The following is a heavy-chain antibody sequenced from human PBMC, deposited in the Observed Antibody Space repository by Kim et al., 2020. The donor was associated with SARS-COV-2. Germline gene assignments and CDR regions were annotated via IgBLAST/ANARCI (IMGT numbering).Heavy chain of an antibody. CDR1: GFTFSSYS. CDR2: ISSSSSTI. D-gene: IGHD3-10*01. CDR3: ARDRYYGSGSSPPTDY. J-gene: IGHJ4*02. Sequence: GGSLRLSCAASGFTFSSYSMNWVRQAPGKGLEWVSYISSSSSTIYYADSVKGRFTISRDNAKNSLYLQMNSLRDEDTAVYYCARDRYYGSGSSPPTDYWGQGTLVTVSS. V-gene: IGHV3-48*02.